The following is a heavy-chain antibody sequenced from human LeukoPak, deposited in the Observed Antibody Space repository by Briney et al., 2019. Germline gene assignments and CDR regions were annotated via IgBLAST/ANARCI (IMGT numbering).Heavy chain of an antibody. V-gene: IGHV1-8*01. Sequence: GASVKVSWKASGYTFTNYDINWVRQATGQGPEWMGWMNPKSGNTGYAQKFQGRVTMTRNTSISTAYMELSSLRSDDTAVYYCARDQDIVVVVAALRQREMGGFDPWGQGTLVTVSS. D-gene: IGHD2-15*01. CDR2: MNPKSGNT. CDR3: ARDQDIVVVVAALRQREMGGFDP. J-gene: IGHJ5*02. CDR1: GYTFTNYD.